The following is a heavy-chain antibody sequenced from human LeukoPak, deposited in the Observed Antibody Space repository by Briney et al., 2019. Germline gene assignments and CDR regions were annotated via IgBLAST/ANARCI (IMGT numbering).Heavy chain of an antibody. CDR2: ISGSGGST. D-gene: IGHD3-22*01. J-gene: IGHJ3*02. V-gene: IGHV3-23*01. CDR3: AKDWNVDYDSSGYHPVAFDI. Sequence: GGTLRLSCAASGFTFSSYGMSWVRQAPGKGLEWVSAISGSGGSTYYADSVKGRFTISRDNSKNTLYLQMNSLRAEDTAVYYCAKDWNVDYDSSGYHPVAFDIWGQGTMVTVSS. CDR1: GFTFSSYG.